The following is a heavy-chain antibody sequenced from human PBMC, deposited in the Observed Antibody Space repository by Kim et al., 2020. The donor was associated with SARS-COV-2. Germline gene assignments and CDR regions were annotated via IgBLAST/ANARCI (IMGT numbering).Heavy chain of an antibody. J-gene: IGHJ4*02. V-gene: IGHV3-30*18. CDR1: GFTFSSYG. D-gene: IGHD5-18*01. CDR3: AKPFRIQLWLAPIIDY. Sequence: GGSLRLSCAASGFTFSSYGMHWVSQAPGKGLEWVAVISYDGSNKYYADSVKGRFTISRDNSKNTLYLQMNSLRAEDTAVYYCAKPFRIQLWLAPIIDYWGQGTLVTVSS. CDR2: ISYDGSNK.